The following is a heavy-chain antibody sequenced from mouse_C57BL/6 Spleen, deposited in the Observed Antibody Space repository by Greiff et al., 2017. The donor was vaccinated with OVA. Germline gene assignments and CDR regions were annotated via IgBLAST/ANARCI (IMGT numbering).Heavy chain of an antibody. CDR3: ARAYGYFDV. CDR2: IYPGSGNT. CDR1: GYSFTSYY. V-gene: IGHV1-66*01. Sequence: VQLQESGPELVKPGASVKISCKASGYSFTSYYIHWVKQRPGQGLEWIGWIYPGSGNTKYNEKFKGKATLTADTSSSTAYMQLSSLTSEDSAVYYCARAYGYFDVWGTGTTVTVSS. J-gene: IGHJ1*03.